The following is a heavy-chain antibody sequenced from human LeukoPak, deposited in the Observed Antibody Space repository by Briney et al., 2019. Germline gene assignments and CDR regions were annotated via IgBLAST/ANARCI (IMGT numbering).Heavy chain of an antibody. J-gene: IGHJ4*02. V-gene: IGHV3-23*01. CDR3: AKGPNFGSWRAVDY. CDR1: DSSFRSHD. D-gene: IGHD3-10*01. CDR2: IAGDGAS. Sequence: GGSLRLSCAASDSSFRSHDMSWVRQTLEKGLEWVSSIAGDGASFYADSVKGRFTISRDKTENILYLQMNSLRADDTAIYYCAKGPNFGSWRAVDYWGQGSLVTVSS.